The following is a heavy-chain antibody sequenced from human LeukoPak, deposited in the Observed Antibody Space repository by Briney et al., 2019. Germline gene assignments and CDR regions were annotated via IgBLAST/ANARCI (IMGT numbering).Heavy chain of an antibody. Sequence: SVKVSCKASGGTFSNYAINWVRQAPGQGLEWMGGISPMFGSPNYAQAFQGRVAITADQYTSTAYMELSSLISDDTAVYYCATAPEGLFQAHYWGQGTLVTVSS. J-gene: IGHJ4*02. CDR1: GGTFSNYA. V-gene: IGHV1-69*01. CDR2: ISPMFGSP. CDR3: ATAPEGLFQAHY. D-gene: IGHD1-14*01.